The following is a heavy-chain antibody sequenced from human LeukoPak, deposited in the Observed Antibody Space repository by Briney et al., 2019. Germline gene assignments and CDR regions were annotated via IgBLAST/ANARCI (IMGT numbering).Heavy chain of an antibody. CDR1: GASISSYY. CDR3: ARHRSPSSLSYFDI. D-gene: IGHD6-19*01. J-gene: IGHJ4*02. CDR2: IYTSETT. V-gene: IGHV4-4*09. Sequence: PSETLSLTCTVSGASISSYYWSWIRQPPGKGLEWIGYIYTSETTNYNPSLRSRVTISIDTSKNQFPLRLSSVTAADTAVYYCARHRSPSSLSYFDIWGQGTLVIVSS.